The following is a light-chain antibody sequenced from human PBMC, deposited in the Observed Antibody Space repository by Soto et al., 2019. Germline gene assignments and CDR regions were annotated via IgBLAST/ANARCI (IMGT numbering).Light chain of an antibody. CDR3: QQYQSYSGT. CDR1: QSVNTR. Sequence: DIQMTQSPPALSASVGDRVTITCRASQSVNTRLAWYQQKPGKAPKLLIHDASSLQTGVPSRFSGSGSGTEFTLTISSLQPDDFATYYCQQYQSYSGTFGHGTKVEIK. J-gene: IGKJ1*01. CDR2: DAS. V-gene: IGKV1-5*01.